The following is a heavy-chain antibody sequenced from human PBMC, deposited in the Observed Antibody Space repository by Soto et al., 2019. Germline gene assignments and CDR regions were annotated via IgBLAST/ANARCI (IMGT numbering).Heavy chain of an antibody. D-gene: IGHD3-3*01. V-gene: IGHV3-23*01. CDR1: GFTFSSYA. J-gene: IGHJ4*02. CDR2: ISGSGGST. CDR3: AKDYDLWSGYPGTFDY. Sequence: EVQLLESGGGLVQPGGSLRLSCAASGFTFSSYAMSWVRQAPGKGLEWVSAISGSGGSTYYADSVKGRFTISRDNSKNTLYLHMTSLRAEDTVVYYCAKDYDLWSGYPGTFDYWGQGTLVPVSS.